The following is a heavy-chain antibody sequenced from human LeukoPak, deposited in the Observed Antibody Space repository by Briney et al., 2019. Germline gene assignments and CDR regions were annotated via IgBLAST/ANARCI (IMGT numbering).Heavy chain of an antibody. CDR1: GDSVSSNSAA. CDR2: TYYRSKWYN. V-gene: IGHV6-1*01. Sequence: SQALSLTCAISGDSVSSNSAAWNWFRQSPSRGLEWLGRTYYRSKWYNDYAVSVKSRITINPDTSKNQFSLQLNSVTPEDTAVYYCARGDYGSGNSFNYFDRWGQGTLVTVSS. J-gene: IGHJ4*02. D-gene: IGHD3-10*01. CDR3: ARGDYGSGNSFNYFDR.